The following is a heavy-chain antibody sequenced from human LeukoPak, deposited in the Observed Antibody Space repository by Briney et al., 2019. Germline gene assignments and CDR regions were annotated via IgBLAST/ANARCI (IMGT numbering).Heavy chain of an antibody. CDR2: IWYDGRNK. CDR1: GFTFSSYG. D-gene: IGHD1-14*01. Sequence: GRSLRLSCAASGFTFSSYGMHWGRQAPGEGVEWGAVIWYDGRNKYYAGSVKGRFPISKDNSKNTLYMQINSLRAEDTAVYYCAKDYGPAAFDTWGQGTMVTVSS. CDR3: AKDYGPAAFDT. J-gene: IGHJ3*02. V-gene: IGHV3-33*06.